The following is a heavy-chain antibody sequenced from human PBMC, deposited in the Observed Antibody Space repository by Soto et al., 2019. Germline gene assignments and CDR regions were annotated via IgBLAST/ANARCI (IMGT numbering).Heavy chain of an antibody. J-gene: IGHJ4*02. D-gene: IGHD4-17*01. Sequence: QVQLQESGPGLVKPSETLSLTCTVSGGSISSYYWSWIRQPPGKGLEWIGYIYYSGSTNYNPSLKSRVTISVDTSKNQFSLKLSSVTAADKAVYYCWGYGDYGFDYWGQGTLVTVSS. CDR1: GGSISSYY. V-gene: IGHV4-59*08. CDR3: WGYGDYGFDY. CDR2: IYYSGST.